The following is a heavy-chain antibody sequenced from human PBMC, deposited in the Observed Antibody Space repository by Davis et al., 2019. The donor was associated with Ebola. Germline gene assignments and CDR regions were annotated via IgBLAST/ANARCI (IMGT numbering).Heavy chain of an antibody. CDR3: ARDPLPWYSSSSWVSWFDP. D-gene: IGHD6-6*01. Sequence: GESLKISCAASGFTFSGSAMHWVRQASGKGLEWVGRIRSKANSYATAYAASVKGRFTISRDNSKNTLYLQMNSLRAEDTAVYYCARDPLPWYSSSSWVSWFDPWGQGTLVTVSS. CDR2: IRSKANSYAT. J-gene: IGHJ5*02. CDR1: GFTFSGSA. V-gene: IGHV3-73*01.